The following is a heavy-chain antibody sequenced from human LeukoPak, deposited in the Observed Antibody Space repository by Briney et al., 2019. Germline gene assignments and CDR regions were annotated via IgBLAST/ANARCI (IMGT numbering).Heavy chain of an antibody. CDR3: ARDPGIAVAGLLDY. Sequence: ASVKVSCKVSGYTFTSYGISWVRQAPGQGLEWMGWISAYNGNTNYAQKLQGRVTMTTDTSTSTAYMELRSLRSDDTAVYYCARDPGIAVAGLLDYWGQGTLVTVSS. D-gene: IGHD6-19*01. CDR1: GYTFTSYG. V-gene: IGHV1-18*04. J-gene: IGHJ4*02. CDR2: ISAYNGNT.